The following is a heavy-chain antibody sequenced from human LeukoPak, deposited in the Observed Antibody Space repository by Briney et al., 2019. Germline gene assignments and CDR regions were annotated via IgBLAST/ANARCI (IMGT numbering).Heavy chain of an antibody. CDR2: ISSNGGST. D-gene: IGHD3/OR15-3a*01. J-gene: IGHJ4*02. CDR1: GFTFSTYA. CDR3: VTLGLASPSDY. Sequence: GGSLRLSCSASGFTFSTYAAHWVRQAPGKGLEYVSAISSNGGSTYDADSVRGRFTISRDNSKNTLYLQMTSLRTEDTAVYYCVTLGLASPSDYWGQGTLVTVSS. V-gene: IGHV3-64D*09.